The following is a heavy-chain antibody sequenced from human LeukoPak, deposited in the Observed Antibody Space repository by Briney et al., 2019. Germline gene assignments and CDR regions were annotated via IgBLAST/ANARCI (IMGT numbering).Heavy chain of an antibody. D-gene: IGHD3-10*01. CDR1: GSSITSGYY. CDR2: IFQSGST. CDR3: ASPPGPKDY. Sequence: SKTLSPTCAVLGSSITSGYYWGWIRQPPGKGREWIWGIFQSGSTYYTPSLKGRATISVDTSKDPFSLKLSSVTPADTAVYYCASPPGPKDYWGQGTLVTVSS. V-gene: IGHV4-38-2*01. J-gene: IGHJ4*02.